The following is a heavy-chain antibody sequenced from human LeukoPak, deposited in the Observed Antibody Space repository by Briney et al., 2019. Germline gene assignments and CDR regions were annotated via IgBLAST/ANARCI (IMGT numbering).Heavy chain of an antibody. CDR1: GFTFSSYA. D-gene: IGHD6-19*01. J-gene: IGHJ5*02. CDR3: ARDRSFGGSSGWHH. V-gene: IGHV3-30-3*01. CDR2: ISYDGSNK. Sequence: GRSLRLSCAASGFTFSSYAMHWVRQAPGKGLEWVAVISYDGSNKYYADSVKGRFTISRDNSKNTLYLQMNSLRAEDTAVYYCARDRSFGGSSGWHHWGQGTLVTVSS.